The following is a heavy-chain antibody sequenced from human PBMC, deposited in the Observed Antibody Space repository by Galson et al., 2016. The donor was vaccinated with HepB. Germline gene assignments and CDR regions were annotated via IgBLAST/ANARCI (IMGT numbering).Heavy chain of an antibody. Sequence: SLRLSCAASGFPFSSYAMHWVRQAPGKGLEWVSGISGSGGSTYYADSVKGRFSISRDNAKNTLDLQMNSLRVEDTAVYYCAKGFRATYYDILTGSDAWGQGTRVTVSS. D-gene: IGHD3-9*01. CDR1: GFPFSSYA. CDR3: AKGFRATYYDILTGSDA. CDR2: ISGSGGST. J-gene: IGHJ4*02. V-gene: IGHV3-23*01.